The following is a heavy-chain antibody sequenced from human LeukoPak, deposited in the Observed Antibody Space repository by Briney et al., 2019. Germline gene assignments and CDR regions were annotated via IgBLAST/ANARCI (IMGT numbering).Heavy chain of an antibody. CDR2: INQDGSEK. Sequence: PGGSLRLSCAASGFSFSSDWMSRVRQAPGKGLEWVANINQDGSEKYYVDSVKGRFTISRDNAKNSLSLHMNSLRAEDTAVYYCVRGVEHGGQGTLVTVSS. D-gene: IGHD1/OR15-1a*01. J-gene: IGHJ4*02. CDR3: VRGVEH. V-gene: IGHV3-7*04. CDR1: GFSFSSDW.